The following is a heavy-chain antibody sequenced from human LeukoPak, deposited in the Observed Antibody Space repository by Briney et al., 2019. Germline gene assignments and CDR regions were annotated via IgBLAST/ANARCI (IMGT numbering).Heavy chain of an antibody. CDR2: IRFDGTDE. CDR1: GFSFSNYG. D-gene: IGHD5-18*01. Sequence: GGSLRLSCAASGFSFSNYGMHWVRQAPGKGLEWVAFIRFDGTDEFYTDSVKGRFTISRDTSKNTLYLQMNSLSAEDTAVYYCARVDAAMPDAFDIWGQGTTVTVSS. J-gene: IGHJ3*02. CDR3: ARVDAAMPDAFDI. V-gene: IGHV3-30*02.